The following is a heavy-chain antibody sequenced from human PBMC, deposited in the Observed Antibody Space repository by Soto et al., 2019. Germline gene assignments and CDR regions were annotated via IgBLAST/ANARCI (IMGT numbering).Heavy chain of an antibody. V-gene: IGHV4-39*01. CDR2: IYYSGST. Sequence: SETLSLTCTVSGGSISSSSYYWGWIRQPPGKGLEWIGSIYYSGSTYYNPSLKSRVTISVDTSKNQFSLKLSSVTAADTAVYYCARVVSWYEVHFDYWGQGTLVTVSS. J-gene: IGHJ4*02. CDR3: ARVVSWYEVHFDY. CDR1: GGSISSSSYY. D-gene: IGHD2-2*01.